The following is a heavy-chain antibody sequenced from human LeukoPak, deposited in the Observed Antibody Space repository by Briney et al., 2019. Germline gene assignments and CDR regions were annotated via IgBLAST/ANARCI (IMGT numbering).Heavy chain of an antibody. CDR3: ARDGPEEWLETYYFDY. Sequence: GASVRVSCKASGYTFKRYAMHWVRQAPGQRLEWMGWINAGNGNTKYSQKFQGRVTITRDTSASTAYMELSSLRSEDTAVYYCARDGPEEWLETYYFDYWGQGTLVTVSS. V-gene: IGHV1-3*01. CDR1: GYTFKRYA. CDR2: INAGNGNT. J-gene: IGHJ4*02. D-gene: IGHD6-19*01.